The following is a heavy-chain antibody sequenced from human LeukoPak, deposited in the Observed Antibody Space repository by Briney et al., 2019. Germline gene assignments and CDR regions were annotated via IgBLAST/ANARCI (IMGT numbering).Heavy chain of an antibody. CDR3: AKVGAKGGSYYMDV. V-gene: IGHV3-43D*03. CDR2: ISWDGGST. Sequence: GGSLRLSCAASGFTFDDYAMHWVRQAPGKGLEWVSLISWDGGSTYYADSVKGRFTISRDNSKNSLYLQMNSLRAEDTAFYYCAKVGAKGGSYYMDVWGKGTTVTVSS. CDR1: GFTFDDYA. J-gene: IGHJ6*03. D-gene: IGHD1-26*01.